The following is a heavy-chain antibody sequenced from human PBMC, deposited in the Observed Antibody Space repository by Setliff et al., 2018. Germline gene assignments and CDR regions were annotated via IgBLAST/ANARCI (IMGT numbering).Heavy chain of an antibody. Sequence: PSETLSLTCTVSGGSINSGVYYWGWFRQPPGKGLEWIGRIYHGGDTYYNASLKSRLTISVDTSKNQFSLKLRSVTAADTAVYYCARTGTYRYFDYWGQGALVTVSS. D-gene: IGHD1-1*01. CDR2: IYHGGDT. J-gene: IGHJ4*02. V-gene: IGHV4-39*01. CDR3: ARTGTYRYFDY. CDR1: GGSINSGVYY.